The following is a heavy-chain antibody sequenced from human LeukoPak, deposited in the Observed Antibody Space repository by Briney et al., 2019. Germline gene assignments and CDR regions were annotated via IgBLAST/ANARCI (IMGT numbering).Heavy chain of an antibody. Sequence: PGGSLRLSCAASGFTFSSYAMHWVRQAPGEGLEWVAVISYDGSNKYYADSVKGRFTISRDNSKNTLYLQMNSLRAEDTAVYYCASPTMTDRIIGYWGQGTLVTVSS. V-gene: IGHV3-30-3*01. J-gene: IGHJ4*02. CDR1: GFTFSSYA. CDR3: ASPTMTDRIIGY. D-gene: IGHD3-22*01. CDR2: ISYDGSNK.